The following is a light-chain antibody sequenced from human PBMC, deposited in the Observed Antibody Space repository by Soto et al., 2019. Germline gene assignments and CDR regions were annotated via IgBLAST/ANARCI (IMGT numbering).Light chain of an antibody. CDR3: AAWDDSLNGPV. J-gene: IGLJ3*02. V-gene: IGLV1-44*01. CDR2: GNN. CDR1: SSNIASNT. Sequence: QSVLTQPPSASGTPGQRVTISCSGSSSNIASNTVNWYQQLPGTAPKLLISGNNQRPSGVPDRFSGSKSGTSASLAISGLQSEDESHYYCAAWDDSLNGPVFGGGTKLTVL.